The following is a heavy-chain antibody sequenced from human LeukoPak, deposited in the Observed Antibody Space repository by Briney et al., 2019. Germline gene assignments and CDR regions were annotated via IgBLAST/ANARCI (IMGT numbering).Heavy chain of an antibody. J-gene: IGHJ5*02. V-gene: IGHV4-59*01. D-gene: IGHD2-15*01. CDR1: GGSISNYY. CDR2: IYYSGST. Sequence: SETLSLTCTVSGGSISNYYWSWIRQPPGKGLEWIGYIYYSGSTNYDPSLKSRVTISVDTSKNQFSLKLSSVTAADTAVYYCARNRGVCTGGSCYSYWFDPWGQGTLVTVSS. CDR3: ARNRGVCTGGSCYSYWFDP.